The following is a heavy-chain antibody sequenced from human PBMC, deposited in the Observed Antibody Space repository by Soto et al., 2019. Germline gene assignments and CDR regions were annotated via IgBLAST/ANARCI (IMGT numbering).Heavy chain of an antibody. CDR3: ARDLSITMIVGLDY. D-gene: IGHD3-22*01. CDR2: IWYDGSNK. J-gene: IGHJ4*02. CDR1: GFTFSSYA. Sequence: QVQLVESGGGVVQPGRSLRLSCAASGFTFSSYAMHWVQAPGKGLEWVAVIWYDGSNKYYADSVKGRFTISRDNSKNTLYLQMNSLRAEDTAVYYCARDLSITMIVGLDYWGQGTLVTVSS. V-gene: IGHV3-33*08.